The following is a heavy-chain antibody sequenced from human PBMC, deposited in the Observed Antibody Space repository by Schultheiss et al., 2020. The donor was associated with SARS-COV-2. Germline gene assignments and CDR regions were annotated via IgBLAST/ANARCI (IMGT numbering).Heavy chain of an antibody. CDR1: GFTFGDYA. CDR2: IRSKAYGGTT. J-gene: IGHJ4*02. D-gene: IGHD4-17*01. V-gene: IGHV3-49*03. CDR3: AKDLNDYGDYGSDY. Sequence: GGSLRLSCTASGFTFGDYAMSWFRQAPGKGLEWVGFIRSKAYGGTTEYAASVKGRFTISRDDSKSIAYLQMNSLKTEDTAVYYCAKDLNDYGDYGSDYWGQGTLVTVSS.